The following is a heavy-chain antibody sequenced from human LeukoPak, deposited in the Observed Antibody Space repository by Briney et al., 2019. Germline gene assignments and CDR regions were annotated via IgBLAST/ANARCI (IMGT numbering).Heavy chain of an antibody. Sequence: SETLSLTCTVSGYSISSGYYWGWIRQPPGKGLEWIGSIYHSGSTYYNPSLKSRVTTSVDTSKNQFSLKLSSVTAADTAVHYCARAIVVVPAAISLFDPWGHGTLVTVSS. CDR3: ARAIVVVPAAISLFDP. V-gene: IGHV4-38-2*02. CDR2: IYHSGST. CDR1: GYSISSGYY. J-gene: IGHJ5*02. D-gene: IGHD2-2*01.